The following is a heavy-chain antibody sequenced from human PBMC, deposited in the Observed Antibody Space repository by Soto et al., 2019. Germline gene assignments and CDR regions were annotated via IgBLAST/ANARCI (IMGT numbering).Heavy chain of an antibody. CDR3: ARIPPGGDSHVQTEVDY. J-gene: IGHJ4*02. CDR2: ISAYNGNT. CDR1: GYTFTSYG. V-gene: IGHV1-18*01. Sequence: QVHLVQSGAEVKKPGASVKVYCKSSGYTFTSYGISRLRQAPGHGLEWMGWISAYNGNTNYAQTLQGRVTMTTDTSTSKDYRELRSLRSDDTAVYYCARIPPGGDSHVQTEVDYWGQGTLVTVSS. D-gene: IGHD5-18*01.